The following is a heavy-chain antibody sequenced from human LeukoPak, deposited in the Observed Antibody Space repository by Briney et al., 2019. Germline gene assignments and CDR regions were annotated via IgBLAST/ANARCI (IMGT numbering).Heavy chain of an antibody. Sequence: ASVKVSCKASGYTFTAYYMHWVRQAPGQGLEWMGWINPNSGVTNYAQKFRGRVTMTRDTSISTAYMELSRLRSDNTAVYYCARDLLRRAASGMLDSWGQGTLVTVSS. D-gene: IGHD1-26*01. CDR2: INPNSGVT. J-gene: IGHJ4*02. V-gene: IGHV1-2*02. CDR1: GYTFTAYY. CDR3: ARDLLRRAASGMLDS.